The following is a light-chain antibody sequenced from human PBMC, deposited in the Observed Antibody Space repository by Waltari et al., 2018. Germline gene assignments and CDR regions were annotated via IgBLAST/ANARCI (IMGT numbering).Light chain of an antibody. CDR1: QSVSSY. Sequence: EFVLTQSPATLSLSPGDRPTLSSRASQSVSSYLAWSQQKPGQAPRLLIYDASTRPTGIPARFSGSGSATDFTPTISSLEPEAVAVYCCQQRSNWPPAFGQGTKLEIK. CDR2: DAS. J-gene: IGKJ2*01. V-gene: IGKV3-11*01. CDR3: QQRSNWPPA.